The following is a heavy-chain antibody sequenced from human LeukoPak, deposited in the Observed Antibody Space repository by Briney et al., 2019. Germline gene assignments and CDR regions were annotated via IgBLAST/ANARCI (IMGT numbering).Heavy chain of an antibody. Sequence: SETLSLTCTVSGGSISSYYWSWIRQPPGKGLERIGYIYYSGSTNYNPSLKSRVTISVDTSKNQFSLKLSSVTAADTAVYYCARQYSSSLGGGYWGQGTLVTVSS. CDR2: IYYSGST. D-gene: IGHD3-22*01. CDR1: GGSISSYY. CDR3: ARQYSSSLGGGY. V-gene: IGHV4-59*08. J-gene: IGHJ4*02.